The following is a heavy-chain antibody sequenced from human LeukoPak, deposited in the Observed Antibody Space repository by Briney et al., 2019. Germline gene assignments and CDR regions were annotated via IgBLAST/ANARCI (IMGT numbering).Heavy chain of an antibody. D-gene: IGHD6-13*01. CDR1: GFTFNTYG. Sequence: GGSLRLSCAASGFTFNTYGMHWVRQAPGKGLEYVSGIGPDGGTTYYAKSVKGRFTISRDNSKSMVYLRMGSLTADDMAVYYCARGAQLTDYWGQGTLVTVSS. J-gene: IGHJ4*02. V-gene: IGHV3-64*01. CDR2: IGPDGGTT. CDR3: ARGAQLTDY.